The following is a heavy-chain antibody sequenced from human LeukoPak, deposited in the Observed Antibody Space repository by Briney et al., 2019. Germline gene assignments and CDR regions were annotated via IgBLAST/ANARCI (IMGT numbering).Heavy chain of an antibody. CDR3: ASMPLEMATTGHGY. D-gene: IGHD5-24*01. J-gene: IGHJ4*02. CDR2: ISSSSSPI. CDR1: GFTFSSYS. Sequence: GGSLRLSCAASGFTFSSYSMNWVRQAPGKGLEWVSYISSSSSPIYYADSVKGRFTISRDNAKNSLYLQMNSRRAEDTAVYYCASMPLEMATTGHGYWGQGTLVTVSS. V-gene: IGHV3-48*01.